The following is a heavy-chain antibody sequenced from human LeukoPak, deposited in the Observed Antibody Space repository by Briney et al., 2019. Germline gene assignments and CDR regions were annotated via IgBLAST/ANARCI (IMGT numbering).Heavy chain of an antibody. CDR1: GFTFSSYW. J-gene: IGHJ6*03. CDR2: IKQDGSEK. Sequence: GGSLRLSCAASGFTFSSYWMSWVRQAPGKGLEWVANIKQDGSEKHYVDSVKGRFTISRDNAKNSLYLQMNSLRAEDTAVYYCARMNSSSTYYYYYYMDVWGKGTTVTVSS. V-gene: IGHV3-7*01. D-gene: IGHD6-6*01. CDR3: ARMNSSSTYYYYYYMDV.